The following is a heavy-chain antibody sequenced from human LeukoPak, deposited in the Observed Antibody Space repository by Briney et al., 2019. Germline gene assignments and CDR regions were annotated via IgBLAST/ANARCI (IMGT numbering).Heavy chain of an antibody. D-gene: IGHD3-10*01. V-gene: IGHV4-39*01. CDR1: GGSISSSSYY. Sequence: SETLSLTCTVSGGSISSSSYYWGWIRQPPGKGLEWIGSIYYSGSTYYNPSLKSRVTISVDTSKNQLSLKLSSVTAADTAVYYCARKSRGRNWFDPWGQGTLVTVSS. CDR2: IYYSGST. J-gene: IGHJ5*02. CDR3: ARKSRGRNWFDP.